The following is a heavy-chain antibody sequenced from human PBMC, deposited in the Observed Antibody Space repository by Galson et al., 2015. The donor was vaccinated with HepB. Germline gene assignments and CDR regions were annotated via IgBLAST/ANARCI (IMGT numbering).Heavy chain of an antibody. CDR1: GYSFTSYW. CDR2: IDPSDSYT. Sequence: QSGAEVKKPGESLRISCKGSGYSFTSYWISWVRQMPGKGLEWMGRIDPSDSYTNYSPSFQGHVTISADKSISTAYLQWSSLKASDTAMYYCARLGQGYCSSTSCYSDDYWGQGTLVTVSS. CDR3: ARLGQGYCSSTSCYSDDY. V-gene: IGHV5-10-1*01. D-gene: IGHD2-2*01. J-gene: IGHJ4*02.